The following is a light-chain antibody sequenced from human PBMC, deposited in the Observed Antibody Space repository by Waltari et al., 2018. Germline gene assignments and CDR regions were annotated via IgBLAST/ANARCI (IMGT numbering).Light chain of an antibody. Sequence: QSALTQPPSASGSPGQSVTPSCTGTSSDVGGSYFVSGYQQHPGKAPKVIIYEVSQRPSGVPDRFSGSKSGNTASLTVSGLQAEDEADYYCGSYAGSNIFVFGTGTKVTVL. V-gene: IGLV2-8*01. CDR1: SSDVGGSYF. CDR2: EVS. CDR3: GSYAGSNIFV. J-gene: IGLJ1*01.